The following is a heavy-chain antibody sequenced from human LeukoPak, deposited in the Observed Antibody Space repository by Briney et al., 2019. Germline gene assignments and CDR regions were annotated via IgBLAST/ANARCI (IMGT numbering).Heavy chain of an antibody. CDR2: IFPSGGEI. J-gene: IGHJ4*02. Sequence: PGGSLRLSCAASGFTFSTFAMIWVRQPPGKGLEWVSSIFPSGGEIHYADSVRGRFTISRDNSKSTLSLQMNSLRADDTAIYYCATYRQVLLPFESWGQGTLVTVSS. V-gene: IGHV3-23*01. D-gene: IGHD2-8*02. CDR3: ATYRQVLLPFES. CDR1: GFTFSTFA.